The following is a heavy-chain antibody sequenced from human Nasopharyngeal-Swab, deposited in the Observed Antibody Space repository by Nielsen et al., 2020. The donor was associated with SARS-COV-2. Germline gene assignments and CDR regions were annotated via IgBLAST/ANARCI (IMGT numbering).Heavy chain of an antibody. V-gene: IGHV3-72*01. D-gene: IGHD2-21*02. CDR3: VRVGPYCGDDCYSRFFDY. CDR1: GFGFSAHY. J-gene: IGHJ4*02. Sequence: GGSLRLSCAASGFGFSAHYMDWVRQAPGMGLERVGRIRNKDKRYTTEYAASVKGRFTISRDDSKNSLYLQMNSLKTEDAAVYYCVRVGPYCGDDCYSRFFDYWGQGTLVTVSS. CDR2: IRNKDKRYTT.